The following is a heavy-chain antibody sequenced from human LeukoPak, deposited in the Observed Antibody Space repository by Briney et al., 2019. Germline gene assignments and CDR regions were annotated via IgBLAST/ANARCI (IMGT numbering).Heavy chain of an antibody. V-gene: IGHV3-20*01. J-gene: IGHJ5*02. CDR2: INWNSDST. D-gene: IGHD3-10*01. CDR3: ARGLGSGGYNNWFDP. CDR1: GFTFDDYG. Sequence: GGSLRLSCAASGFTFDDYGMSWVRQAPGKGLEWVSGINWNSDSTVYADSVRGRFTISRDNARNSLYLQMNSLRAEDTALYHCARGLGSGGYNNWFDPWGQGTLVTVSS.